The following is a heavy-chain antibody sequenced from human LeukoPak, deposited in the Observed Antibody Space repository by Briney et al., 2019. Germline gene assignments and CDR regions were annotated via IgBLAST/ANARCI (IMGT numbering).Heavy chain of an antibody. CDR3: ARRRYYDSTGYFE. V-gene: IGHV4-39*01. CDR2: IYHSGRT. J-gene: IGHJ1*01. Sequence: SETLSLTCAVSGDYISSSSYCWGWIRQSPGTGLEWIGDIYHSGRTYYNPSLKSRVAISIDTSKNQFSLRLRSMTAADTAVFYCARRRYYDSTGYFEWGRGTLVTVSS. D-gene: IGHD3-22*01. CDR1: GDYISSSSYC.